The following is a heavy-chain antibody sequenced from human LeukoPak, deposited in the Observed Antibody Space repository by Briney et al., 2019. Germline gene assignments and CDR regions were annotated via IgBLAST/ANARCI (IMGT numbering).Heavy chain of an antibody. CDR2: IIPIFGTA. CDR1: GGTFSSYA. D-gene: IGHD3-3*01. Sequence: ASVKVSCKASGGTFSSYAISWVRQAPGQGLEWMGGIIPIFGTANYAQKFQGRVTITADKSTSTAYMELSSLRSEDTAVYYCARGPQPISAYPLYWGQGTLVTVSS. V-gene: IGHV1-69*06. CDR3: ARGPQPISAYPLY. J-gene: IGHJ4*02.